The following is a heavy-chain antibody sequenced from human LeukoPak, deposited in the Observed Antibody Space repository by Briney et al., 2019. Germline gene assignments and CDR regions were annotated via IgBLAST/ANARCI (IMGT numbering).Heavy chain of an antibody. CDR1: GYTFNNYY. J-gene: IGHJ4*02. V-gene: IGHV1-46*02. CDR2: INPNGSAT. D-gene: IGHD3-22*01. CDR3: ARGPETTWNYDTSGYPYYFDY. Sequence: ASVILSCKGSGYTFNNYYMHWVRQAPGQGLEWMGIINPNGSATNYAQKFQGRVTMTRDTSTTIVYMELSSVRSEDTAVYYCARGPETTWNYDTSGYPYYFDYWGQGTLVTVSS.